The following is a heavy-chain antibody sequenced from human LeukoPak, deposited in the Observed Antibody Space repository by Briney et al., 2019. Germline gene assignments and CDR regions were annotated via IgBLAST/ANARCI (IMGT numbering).Heavy chain of an antibody. J-gene: IGHJ6*03. CDR2: IYYSGST. CDR3: AYGSYYYYMDV. V-gene: IGHV4-59*01. Sequence: SETLSLTCTVSGGSISSYYWSWIRQPPGKGLEWIGYIYYSGSTNYNPSLKSRVTISVDTSKNQFSLKLSSVTAADTAVYYCAYGSYYYYMDVWGKGTTVTISS. D-gene: IGHD3-10*01. CDR1: GGSISSYY.